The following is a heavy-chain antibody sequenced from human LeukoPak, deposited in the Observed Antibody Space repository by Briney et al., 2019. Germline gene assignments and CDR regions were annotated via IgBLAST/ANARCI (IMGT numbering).Heavy chain of an antibody. D-gene: IGHD2-15*01. CDR1: GGSISSSNW. V-gene: IGHV4-4*02. J-gene: IGHJ6*02. CDR3: ARVPGYCSGGSCYSYYYYGMDV. Sequence: SGTLSLTCAVSGGSISSSNWWSWVRQPPGKGLEWIGEIYHSGSTNYNPSLKSRVTISVDKSKNQFSLKLSSVTAADTAVYYCARVPGYCSGGSCYSYYYYGMDVWGQGTTVTVSS. CDR2: IYHSGST.